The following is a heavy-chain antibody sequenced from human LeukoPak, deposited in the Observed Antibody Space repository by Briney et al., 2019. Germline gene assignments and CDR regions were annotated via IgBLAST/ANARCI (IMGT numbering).Heavy chain of an antibody. CDR3: AGGHVTDV. D-gene: IGHD3-10*02. CDR2: IYYKGDT. V-gene: IGHV4-31*11. J-gene: IGHJ6*02. CDR1: GVSISSGGYF. Sequence: SETLSLTCAVSGVSISSGGYFYSWIRQHPGEGLEWLAYIYYKGDTYYNPSLKSRHTISVDTSKNQFSLNLTSVSAADTAVYYCAGGHVTDVWGQGTTVTVSS.